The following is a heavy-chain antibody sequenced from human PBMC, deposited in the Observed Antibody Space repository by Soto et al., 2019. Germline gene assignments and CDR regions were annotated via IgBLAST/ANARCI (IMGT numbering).Heavy chain of an antibody. CDR3: TRLSNNAFDI. Sequence: GGSLRLSCAASGFTFSGSAMHWVRQASGKGLEWVGRIRSKANSYATAYAASVKGRFTISRDDSKNTAYLQMNSLKTEDTAVYYCTRLSNNAFDIWGQGTMVTVSS. J-gene: IGHJ3*02. V-gene: IGHV3-73*01. CDR2: IRSKANSYAT. CDR1: GFTFSGSA.